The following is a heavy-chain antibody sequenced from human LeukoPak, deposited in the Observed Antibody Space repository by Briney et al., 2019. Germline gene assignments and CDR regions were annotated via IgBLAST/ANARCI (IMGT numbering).Heavy chain of an antibody. V-gene: IGHV3-20*04. CDR3: ARGIAVAGRFVFDI. J-gene: IGHJ3*02. CDR2: INWNGGST. Sequence: GGSLRLSCAASGFTFSSYGMSGVRQAPEKGREGVSCINWNGGSTGYADSVKGRFTISRDNAKNSLYLQMNSLRAEDTALYYCARGIAVAGRFVFDIWGQGTMVTVSS. D-gene: IGHD6-19*01. CDR1: GFTFSSYG.